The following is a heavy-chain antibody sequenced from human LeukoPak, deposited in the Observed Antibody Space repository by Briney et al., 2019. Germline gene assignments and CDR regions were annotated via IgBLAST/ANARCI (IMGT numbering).Heavy chain of an antibody. CDR3: AKDCPEEEWLSPTYYYGMDV. J-gene: IGHJ6*02. D-gene: IGHD3-3*01. Sequence: PGGSLRLSCAASGFTFSSYAMSWVRQAPGKGLEWVSAISGSGGSTYYADSVKGRFTISRDNSKNTLYLQMNSLRAEDTAVYYCAKDCPEEEWLSPTYYYGMDVWGQGTTVTVSS. CDR2: ISGSGGST. CDR1: GFTFSSYA. V-gene: IGHV3-23*01.